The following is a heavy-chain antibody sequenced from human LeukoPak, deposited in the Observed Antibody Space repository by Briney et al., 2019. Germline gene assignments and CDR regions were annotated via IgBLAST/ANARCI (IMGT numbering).Heavy chain of an antibody. Sequence: GGSLRLSCAASGFTFSHYGMHWVRQAPGKGLEWVAYIRYDESDKYYADSVKGRFTISRDNSKNTMYVQMHSLRAEDTAVYYCAKSIEVAGFAGGRTFDYWGQGILVTVSS. V-gene: IGHV3-30*02. CDR2: IRYDESDK. J-gene: IGHJ4*02. D-gene: IGHD6-19*01. CDR1: GFTFSHYG. CDR3: AKSIEVAGFAGGRTFDY.